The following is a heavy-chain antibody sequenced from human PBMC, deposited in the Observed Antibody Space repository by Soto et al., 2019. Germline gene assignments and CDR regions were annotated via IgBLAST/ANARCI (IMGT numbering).Heavy chain of an antibody. D-gene: IGHD4-4*01. CDR2: IIPILGIA. V-gene: IGHV1-69*04. Sequence: SVKVSCKASGGTFSSYTISWVRQAPGQGLEWMGRIIPILGIANYAQKFQGRVTITADKSTSTAYMELSSLRSEDTAVYYCARDPGGLQGAYYFDYWGQGTLVTVSS. CDR1: GGTFSSYT. J-gene: IGHJ4*02. CDR3: ARDPGGLQGAYYFDY.